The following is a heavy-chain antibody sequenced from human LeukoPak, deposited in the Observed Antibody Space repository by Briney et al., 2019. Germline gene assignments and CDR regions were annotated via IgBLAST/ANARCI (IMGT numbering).Heavy chain of an antibody. CDR2: IYPGDSDT. J-gene: IGHJ6*02. Sequence: GESLKISCKGSGYSFTSYWIGWVRQMPGKGLEWMGIIYPGDSDTRYSPSFQGQVTISADKSISTAYLQWSSLKASDTAMYYCARHDSSGWNNYYYYYGMDVWGQGTTVTVSS. CDR1: GYSFTSYW. D-gene: IGHD6-19*01. CDR3: ARHDSSGWNNYYYYYGMDV. V-gene: IGHV5-51*01.